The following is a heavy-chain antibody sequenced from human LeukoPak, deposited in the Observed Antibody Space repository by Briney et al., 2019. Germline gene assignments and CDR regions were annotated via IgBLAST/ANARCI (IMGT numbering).Heavy chain of an antibody. CDR1: GGTFSSYA. D-gene: IGHD3-10*01. V-gene: IGHV1-69*01. CDR2: IIPIFGTA. J-gene: IGHJ4*02. CDR3: ARFIYGSGSTQDLFDY. Sequence: SVKVSCKASGGTFSSYAISWVRQAPGQGLEWMGGIIPIFGTANYAQKFQGRVTITADESTSTAYMELSSLRSEDTAVYYCARFIYGSGSTQDLFDYWGQGTLVTVSS.